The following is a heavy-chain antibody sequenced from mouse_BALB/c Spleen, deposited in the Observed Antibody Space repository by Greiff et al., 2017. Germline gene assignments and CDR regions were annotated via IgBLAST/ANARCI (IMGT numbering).Heavy chain of an antibody. CDR2: ISNGGGST. V-gene: IGHV5-12-2*01. CDR1: GFTFSSYT. J-gene: IGHJ2*01. CDR3: ARQAYYGSSSFDY. Sequence: DVMLVESGGGLVQPGGSLKLSCAASGFTFSSYTMSWVRQTPEKRLEWVAYISNGGGSTYYPDTVKGRFTISRDNAKNTLYLQMSSLKSEDTAMYYCARQAYYGSSSFDYWGQGTTLTVSS. D-gene: IGHD1-1*01.